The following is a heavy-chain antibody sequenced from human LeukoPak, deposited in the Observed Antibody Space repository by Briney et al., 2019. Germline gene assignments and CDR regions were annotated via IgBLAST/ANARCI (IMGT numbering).Heavy chain of an antibody. Sequence: PGRSLRLSCAASGFTFSSYGMHWVRQAPGKGLEWVANVKQDGSEKNYVDSVKGRFTISRDNAKNSLYLQMNSLRAEDTAVYYCARISGYFDYWGQGTLVTVSS. CDR2: VKQDGSEK. D-gene: IGHD6-19*01. V-gene: IGHV3-7*03. J-gene: IGHJ4*02. CDR1: GFTFSSYG. CDR3: ARISGYFDY.